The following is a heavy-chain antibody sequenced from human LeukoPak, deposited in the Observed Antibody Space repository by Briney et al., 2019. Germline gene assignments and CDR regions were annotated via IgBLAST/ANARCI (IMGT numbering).Heavy chain of an antibody. J-gene: IGHJ4*02. V-gene: IGHV4-34*01. D-gene: IGHD3-10*01. Sequence: KSSEILSLTCAVYGGSFRDYYWTWIRQSPGKGLEWIGEINHFGNTYYNPSLKSRMTISVDTSKNQFSLKVTSVTAADTAVYSCARGGLYGSGSSLDSWGQGTLVTVSS. CDR2: INHFGNT. CDR1: GGSFRDYY. CDR3: ARGGLYGSGSSLDS.